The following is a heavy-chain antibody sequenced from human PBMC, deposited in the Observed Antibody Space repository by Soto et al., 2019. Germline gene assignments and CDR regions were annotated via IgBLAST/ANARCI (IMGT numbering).Heavy chain of an antibody. Sequence: QITLKESGPTLVKPTQTLTLTCTFSGFSLSTSGVGVGWIRQPPGKALEWLALIYWDDDKRYSPSLKSRLTIAKDSSKNQVVLTMTNVDPVDTATYYCAHSSRYYDPLTGHYPFDYWGQGTLVTVSS. D-gene: IGHD3-9*01. CDR2: IYWDDDK. J-gene: IGHJ4*02. CDR3: AHSSRYYDPLTGHYPFDY. CDR1: GFSLSTSGVG. V-gene: IGHV2-5*02.